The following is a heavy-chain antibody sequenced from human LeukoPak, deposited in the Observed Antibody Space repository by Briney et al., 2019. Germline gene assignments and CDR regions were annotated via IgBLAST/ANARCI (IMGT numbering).Heavy chain of an antibody. CDR2: IIPILGIA. D-gene: IGHD6-13*01. Sequence: GASVKVSCKASGGTFSSYAISWVRQAPGQGLEWMGRIIPILGIANYAQKFQGRVTITADKSTSTAYMELSSLRSEDTAVYYCARVSAAGTEDDEYFQHWGQGTLVTVSS. CDR1: GGTFSSYA. V-gene: IGHV1-69*04. CDR3: ARVSAAGTEDDEYFQH. J-gene: IGHJ1*01.